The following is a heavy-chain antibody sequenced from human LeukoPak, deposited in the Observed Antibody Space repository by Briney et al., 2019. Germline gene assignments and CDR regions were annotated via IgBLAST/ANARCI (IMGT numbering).Heavy chain of an antibody. V-gene: IGHV3-23*01. CDR3: AKDRHDYGDFEFQDY. J-gene: IGHJ4*02. D-gene: IGHD4-17*01. CDR2: ISGSGGST. CDR1: GFTFSSYA. Sequence: PGGSLRLSCAASGFTFSSYAMSWVRQAPGKGMEWVSAISGSGGSTYYADSVKGRFTISRDNSKNTLYLQMNSLRAEDTAVYYCAKDRHDYGDFEFQDYWGQGTLVTVSS.